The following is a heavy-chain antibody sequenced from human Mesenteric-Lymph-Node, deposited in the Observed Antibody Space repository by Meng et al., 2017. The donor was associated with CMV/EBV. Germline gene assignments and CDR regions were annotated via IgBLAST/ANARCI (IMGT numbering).Heavy chain of an antibody. J-gene: IGHJ4*02. V-gene: IGHV3-23*03. CDR3: ARDFSWRQFDY. D-gene: IGHD3-3*01. Sequence: GGSLRLSCAASGFTFSSYAMNWVRQAPGKGLEWVSVIYGGDGTTYYADSVRGRFTISRDIFTNTVYLQMNSLRAEDAAVYYCARDFSWRQFDYWGQGALVTVSS. CDR2: IYGGDGTT. CDR1: GFTFSSYA.